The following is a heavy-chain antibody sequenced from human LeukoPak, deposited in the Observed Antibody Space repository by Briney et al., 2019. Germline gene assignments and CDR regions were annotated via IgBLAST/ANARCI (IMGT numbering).Heavy chain of an antibody. Sequence: LGESLKISCKGSGYSFTSYWIGWVRQMPGKGLEWMGIIYLGDSDTRYSPSFQGQVTISADKSISTAYLQWSSLKASDTAMYYCARISSGSYYRFDYWGQGTLVTVSS. V-gene: IGHV5-51*01. D-gene: IGHD3-10*01. CDR2: IYLGDSDT. CDR1: GYSFTSYW. J-gene: IGHJ4*02. CDR3: ARISSGSYYRFDY.